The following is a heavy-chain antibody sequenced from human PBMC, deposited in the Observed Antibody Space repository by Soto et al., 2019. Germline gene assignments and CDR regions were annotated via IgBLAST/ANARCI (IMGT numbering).Heavy chain of an antibody. CDR1: GGSISTYY. V-gene: IGHV4-59*01. D-gene: IGHD2-15*01. CDR3: ARAYCTGGSCYYFDY. Sequence: QVQLQESGAGLVKPTETLSLTCTVSGGSISTYYWTWIRQPPAKGLEYIGYIYYTGGTNYNPSLRSRVTISRVTSKKQFSLKLYSVIATDTAVYYCARAYCTGGSCYYFDYWGQGTLVTVSS. J-gene: IGHJ4*02. CDR2: IYYTGGT.